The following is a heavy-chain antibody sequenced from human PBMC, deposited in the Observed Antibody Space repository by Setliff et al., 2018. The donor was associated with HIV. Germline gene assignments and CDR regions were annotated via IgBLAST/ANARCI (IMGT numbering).Heavy chain of an antibody. CDR3: ARAWVFDSSSNDAFDI. J-gene: IGHJ3*02. D-gene: IGHD6-6*01. Sequence: PGGSLRLSCAASGFTFSSYAMSWVHQAPGKGLEWVSAISGSGGSTYYADSVKGRFTISRDNSKNRLYLQMNGLRVEDTAVYYCARAWVFDSSSNDAFDIWGQGTMVTVSS. CDR1: GFTFSSYA. V-gene: IGHV3-23*01. CDR2: ISGSGGST.